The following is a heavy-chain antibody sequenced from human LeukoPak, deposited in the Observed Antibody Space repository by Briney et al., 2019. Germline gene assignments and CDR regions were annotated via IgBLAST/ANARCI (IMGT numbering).Heavy chain of an antibody. J-gene: IGHJ5*02. CDR3: ARAATMTIPYNWFDP. CDR1: GASISSYF. D-gene: IGHD5-24*01. CDR2: IYYSGST. V-gene: IGHV4-59*12. Sequence: SETLSLTCTVSGASISSYFWSWIRRPPGKRLEWIGYIYYSGSTNYNPSLKSRVTMSLETSKNQFSLKLTSLTAADTAVYYCARAATMTIPYNWFDPWGHGTLVTVSS.